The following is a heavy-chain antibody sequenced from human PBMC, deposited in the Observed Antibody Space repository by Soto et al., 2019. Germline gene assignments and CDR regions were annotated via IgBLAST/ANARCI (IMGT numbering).Heavy chain of an antibody. CDR1: GDSVSSYSAA. D-gene: IGHD3-10*01. CDR3: VRDRYSSSGWFDP. Sequence: SQTLSLTCAISGDSVSSYSAAWNWIRQSPSGGLEWLGRTYYRSRFFSDYAESVKSRIVINPDTSKNQFSLQLKSVTPEDTAVYYCVRDRYSSSGWFDPWGQGTPVTVSS. J-gene: IGHJ5*02. V-gene: IGHV6-1*01. CDR2: TYYRSRFFS.